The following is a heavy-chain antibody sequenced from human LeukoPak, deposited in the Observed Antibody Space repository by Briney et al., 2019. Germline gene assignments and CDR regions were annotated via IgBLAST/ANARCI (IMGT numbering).Heavy chain of an antibody. Sequence: GGSLRLSCAASGFTFNNYGMHWVRQAPGKGLEWVAFIRYNGNNQYYADSVKGRFTISRDNSKNTLYLQMNSLKGDDTAVYYCARGMTTVTTWFDPWGQGTLVTVSS. D-gene: IGHD4-17*01. CDR3: ARGMTTVTTWFDP. J-gene: IGHJ5*02. CDR1: GFTFNNYG. V-gene: IGHV3-30*02. CDR2: IRYNGNNQ.